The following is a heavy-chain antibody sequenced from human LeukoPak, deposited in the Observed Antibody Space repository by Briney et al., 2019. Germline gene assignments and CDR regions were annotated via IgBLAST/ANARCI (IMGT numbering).Heavy chain of an antibody. V-gene: IGHV4-39*01. CDR2: IYYSGST. Sequence: SETLSLTCTVSGGSISSSSYYWGWIRQPPGKRLEWIGSIYYSGSTYYNPSLKSRFTISVDTSKNQFSLKLSSVTAAGTAVYYCARSLGDIVVVVGHAFDIWGQGTMVTVSS. J-gene: IGHJ3*02. CDR3: ARSLGDIVVVVGHAFDI. CDR1: GGSISSSSYY. D-gene: IGHD2-15*01.